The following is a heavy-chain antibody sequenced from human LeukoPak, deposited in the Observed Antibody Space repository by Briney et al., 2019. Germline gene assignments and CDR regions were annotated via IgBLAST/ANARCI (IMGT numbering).Heavy chain of an antibody. J-gene: IGHJ4*02. D-gene: IGHD3-9*01. CDR3: ATDREDILTGYYRFDY. CDR2: FDPEDGET. V-gene: IGHV1-24*01. CDR1: GYTLTDLS. Sequence: ASVKVSFKVSGYTLTDLSMHWVRQAPGKGLEWMGGFDPEDGETIYAQKFQGRVTMTEDTSTDTAYMELSSLRSEDTAVYYCATDREDILTGYYRFDYWGQGTLVTVSS.